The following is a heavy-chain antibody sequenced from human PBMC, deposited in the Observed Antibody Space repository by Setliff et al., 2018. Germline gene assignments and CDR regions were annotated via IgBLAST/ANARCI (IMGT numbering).Heavy chain of an antibody. CDR1: GYTFTNYA. CDR3: ARVPIDYYDSSGYYSGELFDY. Sequence: RASVKVSCKASGYTFTNYAMNWVRQAPGQGLEWMGWINTNTGNPTYAQGFTGRFVFSLDTSVSTAYLQISSLKAEDTAVYYCARVPIDYYDSSGYYSGELFDYWGQGTLVTVSS. J-gene: IGHJ4*02. D-gene: IGHD3-22*01. V-gene: IGHV7-4-1*02. CDR2: INTNTGNP.